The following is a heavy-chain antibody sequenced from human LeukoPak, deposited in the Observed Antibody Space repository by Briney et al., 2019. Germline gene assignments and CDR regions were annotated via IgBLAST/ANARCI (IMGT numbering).Heavy chain of an antibody. CDR2: MNPNSGNT. V-gene: IGHV1-8*01. CDR3: ARDFRAVAGRRAFDI. Sequence: ASVNVSCKSSGYTFTSYDINWVRQAPGPGPEWMGWMNPNSGNTGYAQKFQGRVIMTRNTSISTVYMDLSSLKSQDTAVYYCARDFRAVAGRRAFDIWGQGTMVTVSS. CDR1: GYTFTSYD. D-gene: IGHD6-19*01. J-gene: IGHJ3*02.